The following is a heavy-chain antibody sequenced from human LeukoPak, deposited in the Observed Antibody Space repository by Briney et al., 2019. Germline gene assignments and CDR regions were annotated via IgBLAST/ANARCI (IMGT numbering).Heavy chain of an antibody. CDR3: ARGPDSSGYHFDY. CDR2: IYYSGST. CDR1: GDSVRTNNYY. V-gene: IGHV4-61*01. Sequence: PSETLSLTCTVSGDSVRTNNYYWRWIRQPPGKGLEWIGYIYYSGSTNYNPSLKSRVTISVDTSKNQFSLKLSSVTAADTAVYYCARGPDSSGYHFDYWGQGTLVTVSS. J-gene: IGHJ4*02. D-gene: IGHD3-22*01.